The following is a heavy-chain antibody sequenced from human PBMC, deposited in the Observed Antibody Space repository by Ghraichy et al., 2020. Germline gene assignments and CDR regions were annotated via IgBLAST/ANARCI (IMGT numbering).Heavy chain of an antibody. J-gene: IGHJ4*02. V-gene: IGHV4-34*01. CDR3: ARHRRVGAADY. Sequence: SETLSLTCAVSGGTINNYYWTWIRQSPEKGLEWIGEINHTGTSNSNPSLNTRVNISIDTSKKQFSLRLTSVTAADTAVYYCARHRRVGAADYWGQGILVTVSS. CDR1: GGTINNYY. CDR2: INHTGTS. D-gene: IGHD2-15*01.